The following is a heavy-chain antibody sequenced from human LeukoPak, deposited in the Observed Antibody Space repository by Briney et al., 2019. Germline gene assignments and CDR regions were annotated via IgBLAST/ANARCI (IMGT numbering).Heavy chain of an antibody. V-gene: IGHV4-59*08. J-gene: IGHJ3*01. D-gene: IGHD6-13*01. Sequence: SETLSLTCTVSGVSISSYYWSWIRQPPGKGLEWIGYIYYGGSTNYNPSLKSRVTISLDTSKNQFSLKLSSVTAADTAVYYCARHDGSSWYYAFDVWGQGTMVTVSS. CDR1: GVSISSYY. CDR2: IYYGGST. CDR3: ARHDGSSWYYAFDV.